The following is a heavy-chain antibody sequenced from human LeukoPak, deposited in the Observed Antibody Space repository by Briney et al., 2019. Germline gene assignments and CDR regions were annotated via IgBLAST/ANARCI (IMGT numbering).Heavy chain of an antibody. CDR1: GFTFSSSW. CDR2: ITRDGSST. V-gene: IGHV3-74*01. Sequence: PGGSLRLSCAASGFTFSSSWMHWVRQAPGKGLVWVSRITRDGSSTTYADSVKGRFTTSRDNAKNTLYQQMDSLRDDDTAVYYCARDPGYESWSPFWGGMDVWGNGTTVIVSS. J-gene: IGHJ6*04. D-gene: IGHD3-16*01. CDR3: ARDPGYESWSPFWGGMDV.